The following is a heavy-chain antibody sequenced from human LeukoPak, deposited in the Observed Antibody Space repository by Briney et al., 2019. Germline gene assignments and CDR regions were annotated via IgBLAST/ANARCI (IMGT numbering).Heavy chain of an antibody. Sequence: GGSLRLSCAASGFTFSSAWMSWVRQAPGKVLEWVGRIKRKTEGATTDYAALVRGRSTTSRDDSHTTVHLQMNSLKPEHTAVYYCTPGWGSSGYHRYWGQATLVTVSS. D-gene: IGHD3-22*01. CDR2: IKRKTEGATT. V-gene: IGHV3-15*01. CDR1: GFTFSSAW. J-gene: IGHJ4*02. CDR3: TPGWGSSGYHRY.